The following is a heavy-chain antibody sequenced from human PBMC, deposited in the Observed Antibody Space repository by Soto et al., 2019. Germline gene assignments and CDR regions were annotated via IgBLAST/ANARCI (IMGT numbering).Heavy chain of an antibody. D-gene: IGHD3-10*01. CDR1: GFTFSNYG. V-gene: IGHV3-33*01. CDR2: IWHDGIKK. J-gene: IGHJ6*01. CDR3: ARDKVGEVGMEL. Sequence: GGSLRLSCAASGFTFSNYGMHWVRQAPGKGLEWVAVIWHDGIKKYYADSVKGRFTISRDNSKNTLYMQMDSLRAEDTAVYFCARDKVGEVGMELWGKGT.